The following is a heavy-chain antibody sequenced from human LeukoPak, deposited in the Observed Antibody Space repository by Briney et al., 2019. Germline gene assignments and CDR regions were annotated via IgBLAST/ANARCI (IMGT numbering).Heavy chain of an antibody. CDR2: IYTSGST. CDR1: GGSISSGSYY. J-gene: IGHJ3*02. V-gene: IGHV4-61*02. D-gene: IGHD6-6*01. Sequence: SETLSLTCTVSGGSISSGSYYWSWIRQPAGKGLEWIGRIYTSGSTNYNPSLKSRVTISVDTSKNQFSLKLSSVTAADTAVYYCARGGSLYSSSIRGAFDIWGQGTMVTVSS. CDR3: ARGGSLYSSSIRGAFDI.